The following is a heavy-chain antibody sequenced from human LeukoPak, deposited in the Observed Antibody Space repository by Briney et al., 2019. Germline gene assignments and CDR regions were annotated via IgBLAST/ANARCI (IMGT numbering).Heavy chain of an antibody. CDR1: GFTFSNYW. Sequence: GASLRLSCAASGFTFSNYWMHCVRQAPGKGLVWVSRIKGDGTGTTYADPVKGRFTISRDNAKNTLYLQMNNLRAEDTAVYYCTSHLGAVRDYWGQGTLVTVSS. V-gene: IGHV3-74*01. J-gene: IGHJ4*02. CDR2: IKGDGTGT. D-gene: IGHD1-26*01. CDR3: TSHLGAVRDY.